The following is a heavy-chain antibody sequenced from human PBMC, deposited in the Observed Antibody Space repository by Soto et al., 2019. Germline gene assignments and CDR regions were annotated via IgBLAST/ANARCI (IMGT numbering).Heavy chain of an antibody. Sequence: PSLTCTVSGGSISSGGYYWSWIRQYPGKGLEWIGYISYSGSTYYNPSLKSRITISVDTSKNQFSLELSSVTAADTAVYYCARERAAMAYFDYWGQGTLVTVSS. D-gene: IGHD2-2*01. V-gene: IGHV4-31*03. CDR2: ISYSGST. CDR3: ARERAAMAYFDY. CDR1: GGSISSGGYY. J-gene: IGHJ4*02.